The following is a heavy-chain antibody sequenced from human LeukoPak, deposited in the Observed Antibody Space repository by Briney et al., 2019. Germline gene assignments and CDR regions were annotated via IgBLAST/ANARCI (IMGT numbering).Heavy chain of an antibody. CDR1: GFTFSSYA. D-gene: IGHD1-26*01. J-gene: IGHJ4*02. Sequence: PGRSLRLSCAASGFTFSSYATHWVRQAPGKGLEWVAVISYDGSNKYYADSVKGRFTISRDNSKNTLYLQMNSLRAEDTAVYYCARALGSGSYFDYWGQGTLVTVSS. CDR2: ISYDGSNK. V-gene: IGHV3-30*04. CDR3: ARALGSGSYFDY.